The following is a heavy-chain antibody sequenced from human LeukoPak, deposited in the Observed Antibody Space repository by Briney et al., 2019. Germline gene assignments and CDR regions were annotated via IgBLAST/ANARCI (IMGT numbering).Heavy chain of an antibody. CDR1: GFTFSSYS. D-gene: IGHD3-22*01. Sequence: GGSLRLSCAASGFTFSSYSMNWVRQAPGKGLEWVSYISSSSSTIYYADSVKGRFTISRDNAKNSLYLQMNSLRAEDTAVYYCAREGLYYYDSSGRYFDYWGQGTLVTVSS. CDR3: AREGLYYYDSSGRYFDY. CDR2: ISSSSSTI. V-gene: IGHV3-48*01. J-gene: IGHJ4*02.